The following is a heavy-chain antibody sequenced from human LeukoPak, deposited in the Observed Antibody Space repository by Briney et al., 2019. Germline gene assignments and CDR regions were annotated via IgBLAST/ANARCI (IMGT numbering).Heavy chain of an antibody. CDR1: GFTFSNAW. CDR2: IKSKTDGGTT. CDR3: TTDWEYCSGGSCYSIVAPDFDY. J-gene: IGHJ4*02. D-gene: IGHD2-15*01. Sequence: SGGSLRLSCAASGFTFSNAWMSWVRQAPGKGLEWVGRIKSKTDGGTTDYAAPVKGRFTISRDDSKNTLYLQMNSLKTEDTAVYYCTTDWEYCSGGSCYSIVAPDFDYWGQGTLVTVSS. V-gene: IGHV3-15*01.